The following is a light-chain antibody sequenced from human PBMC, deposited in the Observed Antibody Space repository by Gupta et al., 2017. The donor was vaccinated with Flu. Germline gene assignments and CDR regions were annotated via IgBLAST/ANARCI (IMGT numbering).Light chain of an antibody. J-gene: IGKJ5*01. CDR1: QTVRKY. CDR2: DGS. CDR3: QQYTNWPSSIS. Sequence: LSVAPGERYTIYCSSNQTVRKYFAWYQHNPGQAPRLLIYDGSFRATGMAHRFSGSGCATEFTLTISSLQSEDFAVNYCQQYTNWPSSISFGQGTRLEIE. V-gene: IGKV3-15*01.